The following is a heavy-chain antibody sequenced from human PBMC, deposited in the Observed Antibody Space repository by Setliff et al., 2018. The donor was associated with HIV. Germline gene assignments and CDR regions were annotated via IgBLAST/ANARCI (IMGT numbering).Heavy chain of an antibody. V-gene: IGHV5-51*01. J-gene: IGHJ6*03. CDR2: IYPDDSDT. CDR1: GYSFTSHW. CDR3: ARLGYYHFWSGPEGYMDV. D-gene: IGHD3-3*01. Sequence: PGESLKISCKGSGYSFTSHWVAWVRQTAGKGLEWMGIIYPDDSDTRYSQAFQGQVTISVDKSISTAYLQWSSLKASDTAMYYCARLGYYHFWSGPEGYMDVWGKGTTVTVSS.